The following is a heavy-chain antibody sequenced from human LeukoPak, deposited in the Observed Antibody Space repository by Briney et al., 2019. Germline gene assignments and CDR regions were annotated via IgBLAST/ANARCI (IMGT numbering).Heavy chain of an antibody. CDR1: GFSFSTIY. CDR3: ASEGYSGYDSPGNGMDV. D-gene: IGHD5-12*01. V-gene: IGHV3-33*08. CDR2: IWYDGSNK. J-gene: IGHJ6*02. Sequence: GGSLRLSCAASGFSFSTIYMSWVRQAPGKGLEWVAVIWYDGSNKYYADSVKGRFTISRDNSKNTLYLHMNSLRAEDTAVYYCASEGYSGYDSPGNGMDVWGQGTTVTVSS.